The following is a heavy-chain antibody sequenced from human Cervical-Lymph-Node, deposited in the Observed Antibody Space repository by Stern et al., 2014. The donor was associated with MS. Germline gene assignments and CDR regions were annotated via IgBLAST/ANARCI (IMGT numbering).Heavy chain of an antibody. D-gene: IGHD3-3*01. CDR2: VHNSGST. J-gene: IGHJ5*02. CDR1: GGYISSYY. CDR3: ARADGYDSPRWFDP. Sequence: VQLVESDPGLVKPSETLSLTCTVSGGYISSYYWSWIRQPPGKGLEWIGYVHNSGSTNSNPSLKSRVTISVDTSKNQVSLKLSSVTAADTAVYYCARADGYDSPRWFDPWGQGTLVTVSS. V-gene: IGHV4-59*01.